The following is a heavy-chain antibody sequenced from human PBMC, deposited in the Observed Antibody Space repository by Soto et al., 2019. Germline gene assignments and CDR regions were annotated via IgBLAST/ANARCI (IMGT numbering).Heavy chain of an antibody. D-gene: IGHD3-3*01. Sequence: ASVKVSCKASGYTFTSYGISWVRQAPGQGLEWMGWISAYNGNTNYAQKLQGRVTMTTDTSTSTAYMELRSLRSDDTAVYYCATTEYDFWSGYNNWFDPWGQGPRSPSPQ. CDR2: ISAYNGNT. J-gene: IGHJ5*02. CDR3: ATTEYDFWSGYNNWFDP. V-gene: IGHV1-18*01. CDR1: GYTFTSYG.